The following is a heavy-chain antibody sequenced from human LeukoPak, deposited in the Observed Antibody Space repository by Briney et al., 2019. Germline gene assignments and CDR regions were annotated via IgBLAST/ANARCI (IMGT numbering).Heavy chain of an antibody. V-gene: IGHV3-74*01. CDR2: TKSDASGT. CDR3: TLGQVHGRDV. J-gene: IGHJ6*02. CDR1: GFTFRSYW. D-gene: IGHD3-16*01. Sequence: PGGSLRLSCSASGFTFRSYWMHWVRQAPGEGPVWVSRTKSDASGTAYAGSVKGRFTISIDNAKNTLYLQMNSLRGEDTAVYYCTLGQVHGRDVWGQGTTVIVSS.